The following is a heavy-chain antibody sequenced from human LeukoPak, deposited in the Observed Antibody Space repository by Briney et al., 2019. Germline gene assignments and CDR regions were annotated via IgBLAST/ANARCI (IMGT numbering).Heavy chain of an antibody. Sequence: PSETLSLTCTVSGGSISSYYWSWIRQPPGKGLEWIGHIYYSGSTNYNPSLKSRVTISVDTSKNQCSLKLSSVIAADTAVYYCARGYSYGFDYWGPGTLVTVSS. V-gene: IGHV4-59*01. CDR2: IYYSGST. J-gene: IGHJ4*02. CDR1: GGSISSYY. D-gene: IGHD5-18*01. CDR3: ARGYSYGFDY.